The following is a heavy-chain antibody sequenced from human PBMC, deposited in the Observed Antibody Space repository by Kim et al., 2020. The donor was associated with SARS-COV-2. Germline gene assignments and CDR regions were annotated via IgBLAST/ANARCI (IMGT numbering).Heavy chain of an antibody. D-gene: IGHD3-22*01. CDR3: ARDPPGDSSGSNY. J-gene: IGHJ4*02. V-gene: IGHV4-39*07. Sequence: YDPSHKSRVRISVDASKNRYSLELNSVTAADTAVYYCARDPPGDSSGSNYWGQGTLVTVSS.